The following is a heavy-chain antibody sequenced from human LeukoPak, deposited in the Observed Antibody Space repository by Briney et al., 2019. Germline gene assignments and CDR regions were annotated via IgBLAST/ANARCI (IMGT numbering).Heavy chain of an antibody. CDR3: ARDAGPRGTPAAGIDY. CDR2: INPSGGST. CDR1: GYTFTSYG. D-gene: IGHD2-2*01. V-gene: IGHV1-46*01. Sequence: ASVKVSCKASGYTFTSYGISWVRQAPGQGLEWMGIINPSGGSTSYAQKFQGRVTMTRDTSTSTVYMELSSLRSEDTAVYYCARDAGPRGTPAAGIDYWGQGTLVTVSS. J-gene: IGHJ4*02.